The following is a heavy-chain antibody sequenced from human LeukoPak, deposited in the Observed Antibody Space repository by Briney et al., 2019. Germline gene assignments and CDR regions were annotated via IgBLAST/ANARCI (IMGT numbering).Heavy chain of an antibody. V-gene: IGHV3-23*01. CDR1: GFTFSSYG. CDR2: ISGSGGST. Sequence: GGTLRLSCAASGFTFSSYGMSWVRKAPGKGLEWVSAISGSGGSTYYADSVKGRFTISRDNSKNTLYLQMNSLRAEDTAVYYCAKDYGDYWDNYFDYWGQGTLVTVSS. CDR3: AKDYGDYWDNYFDY. J-gene: IGHJ4*02. D-gene: IGHD4-17*01.